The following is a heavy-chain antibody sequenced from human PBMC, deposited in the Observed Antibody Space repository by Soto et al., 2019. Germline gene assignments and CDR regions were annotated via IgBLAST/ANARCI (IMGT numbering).Heavy chain of an antibody. CDR1: GYRFTSYW. V-gene: IGHV5-51*01. CDR3: ASPSCVGGSAYPGGRNYYHDMEV. D-gene: IGHD2-21*01. J-gene: IGHJ6*02. CDR2: IFPGDSDT. Sequence: PGESLKISCKGSGYRFTSYWIGWVRQMPGKGLEWMGIIFPGDSDTRYSPSFQGQVTISADKSITTAYLQWSSLKASDTPMYNCASPSCVGGSAYPGGRNYYHDMEVWAKGPRSPSP.